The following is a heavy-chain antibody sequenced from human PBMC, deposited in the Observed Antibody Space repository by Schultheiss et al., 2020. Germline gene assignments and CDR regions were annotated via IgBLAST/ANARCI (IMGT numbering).Heavy chain of an antibody. CDR1: GFTFSNAW. D-gene: IGHD3-16*02. J-gene: IGHJ4*02. V-gene: IGHV3-30-3*01. CDR3: ARGGWAQEDGLRRKITFGGVIPTGGYFDY. Sequence: GGSLRLSCAASGFTFSNAWMNWVRQAPGKGLEWVAVISYDGSNKYYADSVKGRFTISRDNSKNTLYLQMNSLRAEDTAVYYCARGGWAQEDGLRRKITFGGVIPTGGYFDYWGQGTLVTVSS. CDR2: ISYDGSNK.